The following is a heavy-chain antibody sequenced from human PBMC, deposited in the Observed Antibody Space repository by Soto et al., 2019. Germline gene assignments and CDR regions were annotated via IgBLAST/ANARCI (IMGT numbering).Heavy chain of an antibody. CDR2: MNPNSGNT. V-gene: IGHV1-8*01. CDR1: GYTFTSYD. J-gene: IGHJ3*02. Sequence: QVQLVQSGAEVKKPGASVKVSCKTSGYTFTSYDINWVRQATGQRLEWMGWMNPNSGNTAYAQKFQGRVTMTRNTSXXTAYXELSSLRSEDTAVYYCARERSSGAFDIWGQGTMVTVSS. CDR3: ARERSSGAFDI. D-gene: IGHD1-26*01.